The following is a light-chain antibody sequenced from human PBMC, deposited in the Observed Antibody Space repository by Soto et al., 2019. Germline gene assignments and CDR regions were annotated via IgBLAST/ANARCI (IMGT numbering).Light chain of an antibody. CDR2: GVS. CDR3: QQYGSSGT. CDR1: QSVDSN. J-gene: IGKJ1*01. Sequence: SMSPATLSVSQGERATLSCRASQSVDSNLAWYQQKPGQAPRLLIYGVSNRATGIPDRFSGSGSGADFTLTISRLEPDDFAVYYCQQYGSSGTFGQGTKVDIK. V-gene: IGKV3-20*01.